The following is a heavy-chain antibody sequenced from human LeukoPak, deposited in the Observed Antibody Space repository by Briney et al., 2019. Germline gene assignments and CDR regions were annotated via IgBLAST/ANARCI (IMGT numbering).Heavy chain of an antibody. J-gene: IGHJ4*02. CDR1: GFPVCSNY. V-gene: IGHV3-66*04. Sequence: GSLRLSCAVSGFPVCSNYMTWVRQAPGEGLEWVSVIYSGGNTYYADSVKGRFTISRDNFKNTLYLQMNNLRAEDSAVYFCARRGYGDYAPFDYWGQGTLVTVSS. D-gene: IGHD4-17*01. CDR3: ARRGYGDYAPFDY. CDR2: IYSGGNT.